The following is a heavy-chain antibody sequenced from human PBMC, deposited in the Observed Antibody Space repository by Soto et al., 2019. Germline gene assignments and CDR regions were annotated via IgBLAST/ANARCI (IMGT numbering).Heavy chain of an antibody. D-gene: IGHD1-1*01. CDR2: FSFYGRRDNT. V-gene: IGHV3-23*01. J-gene: IGHJ4*02. Sequence: EVQLLESGGGLVQPWGSLRLSCVGSGFTFSSYDMTWVRQAPGQGLVWVSSFSFYGRRDNTYYADSVKGRFNNSRDNSRNTMYLQMDDLRVKDTAVYYSAKSLYDDNGCPNEHWGQGTLVTVSS. CDR3: AKSLYDDNGCPNEH. CDR1: GFTFSSYD.